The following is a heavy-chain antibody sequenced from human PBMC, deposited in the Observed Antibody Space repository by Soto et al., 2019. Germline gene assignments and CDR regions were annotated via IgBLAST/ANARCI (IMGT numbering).Heavy chain of an antibody. CDR1: GGTFSSYA. J-gene: IGHJ6*02. D-gene: IGHD2-2*01. Sequence: SVKVSCKASGGTFSSYAISWVRQAPGQGLEWMGGIIPIFGTANYEQKFQGRVTITADGSTSTAYMKLSSLRSADTAAYYCARSSPYIVVRKPTGNQDYYGMDVWGQGTTVTVSS. CDR3: ARSSPYIVVRKPTGNQDYYGMDV. CDR2: IIPIFGTA. V-gene: IGHV1-69*13.